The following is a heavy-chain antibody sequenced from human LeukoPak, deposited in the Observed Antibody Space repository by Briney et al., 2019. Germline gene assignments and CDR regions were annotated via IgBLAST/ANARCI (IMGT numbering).Heavy chain of an antibody. V-gene: IGHV1-3*01. Sequence: ASVKVSCKASGYTFTSYAMHWVRQAPGQRLEWMGWINAGNGNTKYSQKFQGRVTITRDTSASTAYMELSSLRSEDTAVYYCARDPKQNGGPPEDYWGQGTLVTVSS. CDR3: ARDPKQNGGPPEDY. CDR2: INAGNGNT. J-gene: IGHJ4*02. CDR1: GYTFTSYA. D-gene: IGHD4-23*01.